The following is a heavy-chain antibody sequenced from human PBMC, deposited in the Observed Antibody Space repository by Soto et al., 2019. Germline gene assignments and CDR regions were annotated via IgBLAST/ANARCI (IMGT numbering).Heavy chain of an antibody. V-gene: IGHV3-11*01. CDR1: GFTFSDYY. Sequence: QVQLVESGGGLVKPGGSLRLSCAASGFTFSDYYMSWIRQAPGKGLEWVSYISSTGNTIYYADSVKGRFTISRDNAKNSLYLQINSLRAEDTAVYYGARYPVWNRFAYWGGGTLDTVSS. J-gene: IGHJ4*02. CDR2: ISSTGNTI. CDR3: ARYPVWNRFAY. D-gene: IGHD1-1*01.